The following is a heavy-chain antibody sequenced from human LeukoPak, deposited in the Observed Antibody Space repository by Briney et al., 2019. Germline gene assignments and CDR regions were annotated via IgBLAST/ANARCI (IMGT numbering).Heavy chain of an antibody. CDR3: ARGQNRSIAAAGTRVYYFDY. V-gene: IGHV4-34*01. Sequence: PSETLSLTCVVYGGSFSTYYWSWIRQPPGKGLEWIGQINHSGSTNYNPSLKSRVTISVDTSKNQFSLKLSSVTAADTAVYYCARGQNRSIAAAGTRVYYFDYWGQGTLVTVSS. D-gene: IGHD6-13*01. CDR2: INHSGST. CDR1: GGSFSTYY. J-gene: IGHJ4*02.